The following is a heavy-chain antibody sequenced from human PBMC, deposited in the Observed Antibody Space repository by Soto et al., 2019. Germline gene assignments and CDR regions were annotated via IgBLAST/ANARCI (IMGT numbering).Heavy chain of an antibody. CDR2: IWYDGSNK. J-gene: IGHJ4*02. V-gene: IGHV3-33*01. CDR3: ARDGIAAAGTDY. Sequence: QVQLVESGGGVVQPGRSLRLSCAASGFTFSSYGMHWVRQAPGKGLEWVAVIWYDGSNKYYADSVKGRFTISRDNSKNTLYLQMNSLRAEDTAVYYCARDGIAAAGTDYWGQGTLVTVSS. D-gene: IGHD6-13*01. CDR1: GFTFSSYG.